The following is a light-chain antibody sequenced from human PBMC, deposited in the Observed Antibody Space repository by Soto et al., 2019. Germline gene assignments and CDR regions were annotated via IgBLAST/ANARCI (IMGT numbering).Light chain of an antibody. CDR2: DAS. Sequence: EIVMTQSPVTLSVSPGERATLSCRASQTIRSDLAWYQQKPGQAPRLLISDASTRATSIPARFNGSGSGTDFPPAITSLHLENFAINSGHQYITCPLTSGEGTK. V-gene: IGKV3-15*01. J-gene: IGKJ4*01. CDR3: HQYITCPLT. CDR1: QTIRSD.